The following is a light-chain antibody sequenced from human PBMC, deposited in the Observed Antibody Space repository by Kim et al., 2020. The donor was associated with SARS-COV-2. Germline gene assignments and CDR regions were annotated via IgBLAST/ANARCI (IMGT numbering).Light chain of an antibody. Sequence: SSELTQDPAVSVALGQTVKITCQGDSLRSYYASWYQQKPGQAPVLVIYAKNNRPSGIPDRFSGSSSGNTASLTITGAQAEDEADYYSNSRHRSGQRVFGGGTKVTVL. CDR2: AKN. CDR1: SLRSYY. V-gene: IGLV3-19*01. CDR3: NSRHRSGQRV. J-gene: IGLJ3*02.